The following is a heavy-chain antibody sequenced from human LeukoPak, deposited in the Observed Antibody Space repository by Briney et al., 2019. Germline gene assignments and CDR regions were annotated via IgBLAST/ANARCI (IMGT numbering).Heavy chain of an antibody. CDR1: GGSISSYY. CDR2: IYYSGST. Sequence: SETRSLTCTVSGGSISSYYWSWIRQPPGKGLDWIGYIYYSGSTNYNPSLKSRVTISVDTSKNQFSLKLSSVTAADTAVYYCASASGYNWNRLYYFDYWGQGTLVTVSS. D-gene: IGHD1-20*01. J-gene: IGHJ4*02. CDR3: ASASGYNWNRLYYFDY. V-gene: IGHV4-59*01.